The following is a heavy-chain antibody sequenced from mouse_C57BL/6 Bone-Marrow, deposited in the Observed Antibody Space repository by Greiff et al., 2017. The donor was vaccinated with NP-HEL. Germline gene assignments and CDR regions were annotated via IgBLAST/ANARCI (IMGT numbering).Heavy chain of an antibody. CDR2: IYPRSGTT. D-gene: IGHD2-5*01. CDR3: ARKVYYSNYVFAY. J-gene: IGHJ3*01. CDR1: GYTFTSYG. Sequence: QVQLKQSGAELARPGASVKLSCKASGYTFTSYGISWVKQRTGQGLEWIGEIYPRSGTTYYNEKFKGKATLTADKSSSTAYMELRSLTSEDSAVYFCARKVYYSNYVFAYWGQGTLVTVSA. V-gene: IGHV1-81*01.